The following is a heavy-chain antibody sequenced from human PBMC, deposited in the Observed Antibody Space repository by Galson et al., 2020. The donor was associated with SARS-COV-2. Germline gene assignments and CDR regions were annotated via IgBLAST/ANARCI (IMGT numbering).Heavy chain of an antibody. D-gene: IGHD2-15*01. CDR2: ISAYNGNT. J-gene: IGHJ4*02. CDR1: GYTFASHG. CDR3: ARNGCSGGTCYPSFDY. Sequence: GESLKISCKASGYTFASHGISWVRQAPGQGLEWMGWISAYNGNTNYARKFQGRVTMTTDTSTSTAYMEVRSLRSDDTAVYYCARNGCSGGTCYPSFDYWGQGTLVSVSS. V-gene: IGHV1-18*01.